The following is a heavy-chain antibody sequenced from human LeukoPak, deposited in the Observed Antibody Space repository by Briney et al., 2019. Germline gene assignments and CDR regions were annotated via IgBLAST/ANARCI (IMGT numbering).Heavy chain of an antibody. CDR3: ARPLYYYYDSSGYSAGY. D-gene: IGHD3-22*01. J-gene: IGHJ4*02. V-gene: IGHV1-2*02. CDR1: GYTFTAYY. Sequence: ASVKVSCKASGYTFTAYYMHWVRQAPGQGLEWMGWINPNSGGTNYAQKFQGRVTMTRDTSISTAYMELSRLRSDDTAVYYCARPLYYYYDSSGYSAGYWGQGTLVTVSS. CDR2: INPNSGGT.